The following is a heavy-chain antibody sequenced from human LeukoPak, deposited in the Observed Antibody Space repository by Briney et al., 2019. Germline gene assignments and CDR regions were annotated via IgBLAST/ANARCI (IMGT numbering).Heavy chain of an antibody. J-gene: IGHJ3*02. CDR1: GFTFRSYG. D-gene: IGHD1-26*01. V-gene: IGHV3-30*03. Sequence: GGSLRLSCAASGFTFRSYGIHWVRQAPGKGLDWVAVVSYDGSNKYYADTVKGRFTISRDNSKNTLHLQMNSLRAEDTAVYHCAIGLDSGNYLHADFDIWGQGTMVTVSS. CDR2: VSYDGSNK. CDR3: AIGLDSGNYLHADFDI.